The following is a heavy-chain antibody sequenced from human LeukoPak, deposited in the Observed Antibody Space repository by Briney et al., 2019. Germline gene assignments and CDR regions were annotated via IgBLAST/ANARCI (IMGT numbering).Heavy chain of an antibody. D-gene: IGHD6-13*01. CDR1: GFSFSIYW. V-gene: IGHV3-7*01. CDR2: IMHDGSEK. Sequence: GGSLRLSCAASGFSFSIYWMSWVRQPPGKGLEWVANIMHDGSEKNYVDSVKGRFTISRDNTKNSLYLQMNSLRVEDTAVYYCARVGTAEGTLEDYWGQGTLVTVS. CDR3: ARVGTAEGTLEDY. J-gene: IGHJ4*02.